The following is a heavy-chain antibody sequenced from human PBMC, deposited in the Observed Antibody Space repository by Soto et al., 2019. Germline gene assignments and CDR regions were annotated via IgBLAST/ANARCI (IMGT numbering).Heavy chain of an antibody. Sequence: QVQLQQWGAGLLKPSENLSLTCAVHGGSFSGYYWSWIRQPPGKGLEWIGEINHSGSTNYNPSLKSRVTISVDTSKNQFSLKLSSVTAADTAVYYCARTTYDYGDYFDYWGQGTLVTVSS. J-gene: IGHJ4*02. CDR1: GGSFSGYY. CDR2: INHSGST. V-gene: IGHV4-34*01. CDR3: ARTTYDYGDYFDY. D-gene: IGHD4-17*01.